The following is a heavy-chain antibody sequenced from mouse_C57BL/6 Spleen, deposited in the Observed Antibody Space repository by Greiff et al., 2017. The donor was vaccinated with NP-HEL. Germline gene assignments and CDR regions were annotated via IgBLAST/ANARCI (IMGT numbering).Heavy chain of an antibody. D-gene: IGHD1-2*01. CDR3: TRDTTAFDY. CDR1: GYTFTDYE. Sequence: LVESGAELVRPGASVTLSCKASGYTFTDYEMHWVKQTPVHGLEWIGAIDPETGGTAYNQKFKGKAILTADKSSSTAYMELRSLTSEDSAVYYCTRDTTAFDYWGQGTTLTVSS. V-gene: IGHV1-15*01. CDR2: IDPETGGT. J-gene: IGHJ2*01.